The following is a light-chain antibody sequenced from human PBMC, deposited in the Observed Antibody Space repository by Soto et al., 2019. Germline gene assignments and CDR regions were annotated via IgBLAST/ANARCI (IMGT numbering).Light chain of an antibody. CDR1: QTVTSNY. Sequence: EIELTQSPGTLSLSPGESATLSCRASQTVTSNYLAWYQRKPGQAPRLLIYGASSLATDIPDRFSGSGSGTDFTLTITRLEPEDFAVYFCQQYAGSPSTFGQGTKLEIK. V-gene: IGKV3-20*01. CDR2: GAS. J-gene: IGKJ1*01. CDR3: QQYAGSPST.